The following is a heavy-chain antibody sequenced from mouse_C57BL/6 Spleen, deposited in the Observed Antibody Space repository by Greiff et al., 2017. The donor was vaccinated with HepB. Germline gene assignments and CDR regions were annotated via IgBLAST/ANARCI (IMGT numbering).Heavy chain of an antibody. CDR1: GYTFTSYW. Sequence: VKPGASVKMSCKASGYTFTSYWITWVKQRPGQGLEWIGDIYPGSGSTNYNEKFKSKATLTVDTSSSTAYMQLSSLTSEDSAVYYCARNHPDAMDYWGQGTSVTVSS. CDR2: IYPGSGST. V-gene: IGHV1-55*01. CDR3: ARNHPDAMDY. J-gene: IGHJ4*01.